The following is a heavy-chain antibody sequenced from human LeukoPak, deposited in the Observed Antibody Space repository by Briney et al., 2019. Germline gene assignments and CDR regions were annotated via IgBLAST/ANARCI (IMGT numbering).Heavy chain of an antibody. D-gene: IGHD2-21*02. CDR1: GFTGSNNY. CDR3: TVFSDSNH. CDR2: IHSSGAT. V-gene: IGHV3-53*01. Sequence: PGGSLRLSCAASGFTGSNNYVSWVRQAPGMGLEWVSAIHSSGATCYADSVKGRFTISRDTSKNTLYLQISSLRVEDTAVYYRTVFSDSNHWGQGTLVTVSS. J-gene: IGHJ5*02.